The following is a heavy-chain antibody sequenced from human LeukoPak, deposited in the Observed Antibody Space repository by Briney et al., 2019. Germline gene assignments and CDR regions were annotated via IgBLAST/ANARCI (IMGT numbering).Heavy chain of an antibody. CDR2: IGSSSTHT. D-gene: IGHD5-24*01. CDR3: ASSLTPGDGYNSRPFDY. Sequence: GGSLTLSCAASGFTFTDFYMNWIRQAPGKGPEWISFIGSSSTHTNYADSVKGRFTISTANAKNSLHLQMNSLRAEDTAVYYCASSLTPGDGYNSRPFDYWGQGTLVTVSS. V-gene: IGHV3-11*06. CDR1: GFTFTDFY. J-gene: IGHJ4*02.